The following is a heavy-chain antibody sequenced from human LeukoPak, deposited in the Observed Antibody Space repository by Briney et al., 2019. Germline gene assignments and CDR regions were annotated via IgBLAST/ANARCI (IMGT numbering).Heavy chain of an antibody. Sequence: PSETLSLTCTVSGGSISSGNYYWSWIRQPAGKGLEWIGRIYSSGSTNYNPSLKSRVTISVDTSKNQFSLKLSSVTAADTAVYYCARRSVYGDYDPVYAFDIWGQGTMVTVSS. CDR3: ARRSVYGDYDPVYAFDI. J-gene: IGHJ3*02. D-gene: IGHD4-17*01. V-gene: IGHV4-61*02. CDR2: IYSSGST. CDR1: GGSISSGNYY.